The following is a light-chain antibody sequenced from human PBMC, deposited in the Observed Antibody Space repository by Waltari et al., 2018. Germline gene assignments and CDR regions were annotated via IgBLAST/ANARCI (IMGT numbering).Light chain of an antibody. V-gene: IGKV3-11*01. CDR2: DAS. CDR3: QQRSNWPPLT. Sequence: DIVSTQSPATPHFSPGETATLSCRASQSVSSYLAWYHQKPGQAPRLLIYDASTRATAIPARFSGSGSGTDFTLTISSLEPEDFAVYYCQQRSNWPPLTFGGGTKVEIK. J-gene: IGKJ4*01. CDR1: QSVSSY.